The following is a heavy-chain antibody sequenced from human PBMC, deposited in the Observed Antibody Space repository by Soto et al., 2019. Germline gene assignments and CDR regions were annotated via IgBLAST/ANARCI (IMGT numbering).Heavy chain of an antibody. V-gene: IGHV1-8*01. CDR1: GYTFTSYD. CDR2: MNPNSGNT. CDR3: ARAYCSGGSCRINWFDP. Sequence: QVQLVQSGAEVKKPGASVKVSCKASGYTFTSYDINWVRQATGQGLEWMGWMNPNSGNTGYAQKFQGRVTMTRNTSRSTAYMELSSLRSEDTAVYYCARAYCSGGSCRINWFDPWGQGTLVTVSS. D-gene: IGHD2-15*01. J-gene: IGHJ5*02.